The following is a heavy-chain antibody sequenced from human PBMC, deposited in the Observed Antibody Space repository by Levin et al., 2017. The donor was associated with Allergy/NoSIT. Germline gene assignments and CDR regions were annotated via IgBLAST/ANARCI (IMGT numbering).Heavy chain of an antibody. CDR3: TRGYSSSPTPHWYYGMDV. D-gene: IGHD6-13*01. J-gene: IGHJ6*02. Sequence: GGSLRLSCTASGFTFGDYAMSWFRQAPGKGLEWVGFIRSKAYGGTTEYAASVKGRFTISRDDSKSIAYLQMNSLKTEDTAVYYCTRGYSSSPTPHWYYGMDVWGQGTTVTVSS. CDR1: GFTFGDYA. CDR2: IRSKAYGGTT. V-gene: IGHV3-49*03.